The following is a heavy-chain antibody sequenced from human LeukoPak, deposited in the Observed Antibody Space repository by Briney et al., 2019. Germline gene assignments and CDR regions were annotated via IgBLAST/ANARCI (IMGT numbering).Heavy chain of an antibody. D-gene: IGHD5-12*01. CDR1: VGSISRGSYY. V-gene: IGHV4-61*02. Sequence: SQSLSLTCTVSVGSISRGSYYWRWIWQPAGKGLEWLRRIYTSGSTNYNPSLKSRVTISVDTSKNQFSLKLSAVTAADTAVYYCARDQSYGYAYLHYWDQGTLVTVSS. CDR2: IYTSGST. J-gene: IGHJ4*02. CDR3: ARDQSYGYAYLHY.